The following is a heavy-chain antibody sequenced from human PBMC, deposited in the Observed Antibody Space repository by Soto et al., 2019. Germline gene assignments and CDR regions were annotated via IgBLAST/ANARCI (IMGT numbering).Heavy chain of an antibody. CDR3: ASLQVPGNFDY. J-gene: IGHJ4*02. Sequence: QLQLQESGPGLVKPSETLSLTCTVSGGSITTTNYYWSWVRQSPGKGLEWIANIFYTGDTYYSPSLRGRVTVSVDKSKNQFSLKLSSVTAADTAMYYCASLQVPGNFDYWGQGSPVTVSS. CDR1: GGSITTTNYY. V-gene: IGHV4-39*01. CDR2: IFYTGDT. D-gene: IGHD6-13*01.